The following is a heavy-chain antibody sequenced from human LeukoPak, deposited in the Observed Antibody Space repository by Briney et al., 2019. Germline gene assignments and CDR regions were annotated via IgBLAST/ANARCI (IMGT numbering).Heavy chain of an antibody. J-gene: IGHJ3*02. D-gene: IGHD2-21*02. V-gene: IGHV3-30*02. CDR1: GFTFSSYG. CDR3: ASELAYCGGDCYSAFDT. CDR2: IRYDGSNK. Sequence: GGSLRLSCAASGFTFSSYGMHWVRQAPGKGLEWVAFIRYDGSNKYYADSVKGRFTISRDNSKNTLYLQMNSLRAEDTAVYYCASELAYCGGDCYSAFDTWGQGTMVSVSS.